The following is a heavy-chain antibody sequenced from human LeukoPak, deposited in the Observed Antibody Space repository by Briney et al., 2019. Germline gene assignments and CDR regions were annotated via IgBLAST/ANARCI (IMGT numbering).Heavy chain of an antibody. V-gene: IGHV3-48*03. Sequence: GGSVRLSCAASGFTFSTYELNWVRQAPGKGLEWVSYISSSGTTIYDADSVKGRFTISRDNAKNSLYLQMDSLRAEDTAVYYCVRLRYTYGKNFDCWGQGTLVTVSS. CDR2: ISSSGTTI. CDR1: GFTFSTYE. J-gene: IGHJ4*02. CDR3: VRLRYTYGKNFDC. D-gene: IGHD5-18*01.